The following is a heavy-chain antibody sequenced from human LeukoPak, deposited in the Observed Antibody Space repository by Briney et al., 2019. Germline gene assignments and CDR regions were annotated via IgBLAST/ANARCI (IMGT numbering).Heavy chain of an antibody. CDR3: SKGVNTATTAGAY. Sequence: GGSLRLSCAASGFTFGNYAMNWVRQAPGKGLEWVSAISGSGGTTYNADSVKGRFTISRDNSKNTLYLQMTSLSAGDTALYYCSKGVNTATTAGAYWGQGTLVTVSS. J-gene: IGHJ4*02. CDR1: GFTFGNYA. V-gene: IGHV3-23*01. CDR2: ISGSGGTT. D-gene: IGHD1-14*01.